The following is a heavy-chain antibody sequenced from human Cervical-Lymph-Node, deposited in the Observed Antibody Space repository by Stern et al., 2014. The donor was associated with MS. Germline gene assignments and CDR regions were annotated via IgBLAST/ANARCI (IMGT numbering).Heavy chain of an antibody. CDR1: GFNFTNAW. Sequence: EVQLVESGGGLVKPGGSLRLSCTASGFNFTNAWMSWVRQTPEKGLEWVGRIRSKTDGGTTDYAAPVKGRFSISRDDSKNTLYLQMNSLKTEDTALYYCTTSGYSSSWGQGTLVTVSS. CDR2: IRSKTDGGTT. CDR3: TTSGYSSS. V-gene: IGHV3-15*01. J-gene: IGHJ5*02. D-gene: IGHD6-6*01.